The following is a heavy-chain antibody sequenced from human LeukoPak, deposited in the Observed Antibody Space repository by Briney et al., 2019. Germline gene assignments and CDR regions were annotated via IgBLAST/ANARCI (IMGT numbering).Heavy chain of an antibody. Sequence: PGGSPRLSCAASGFTFSSYGMHWVRQAPGKGLEWVAVISYDGSNKYYADSVKGRFTISRDNSKNTLYLQMNSLRAEDTAVYYCAKAGAGEAFDIWGQGTMVTVSS. CDR2: ISYDGSNK. D-gene: IGHD3-10*01. CDR1: GFTFSSYG. V-gene: IGHV3-30*18. CDR3: AKAGAGEAFDI. J-gene: IGHJ3*02.